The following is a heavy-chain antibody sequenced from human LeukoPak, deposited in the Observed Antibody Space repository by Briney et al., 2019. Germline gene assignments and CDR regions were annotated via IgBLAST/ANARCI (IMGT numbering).Heavy chain of an antibody. V-gene: IGHV1-24*01. D-gene: IGHD1-26*01. CDR3: ATGPWGSYYYFDY. CDR2: FDPEDGET. CDR1: GFTFRSYW. J-gene: IGHJ4*02. Sequence: GGSLRLSCAASGFTFRSYWMSWVRQAPGKGLEWMGGFDPEDGETIYAQKFQGRVTMTEDTSTDTAYMELSSLRSEDTAVYYCATGPWGSYYYFDYWGQGTLVAVSS.